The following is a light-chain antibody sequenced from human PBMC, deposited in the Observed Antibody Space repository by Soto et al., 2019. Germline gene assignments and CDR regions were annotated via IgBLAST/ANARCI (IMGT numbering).Light chain of an antibody. CDR1: VSDVGNFGP. CDR3: CSYVGARTYV. J-gene: IGLJ1*01. CDR2: EGN. Sequence: QSVLTQPPSASSTPGQTVTISCSGSVSDVGNFGPVSWYQQHPGQVPKLIIYEGNRRPSGVSSRFSGSKSGNTASLTISGLQAEDEADYYCCSYVGARTYVFGTGTKLTVL. V-gene: IGLV2-23*01.